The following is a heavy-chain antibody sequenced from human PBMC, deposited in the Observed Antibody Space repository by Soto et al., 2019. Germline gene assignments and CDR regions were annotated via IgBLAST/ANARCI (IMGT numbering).Heavy chain of an antibody. Sequence: GGSLRLSCAASGFTFDDYAMHWVRQAPGKGLEWVSGISWNSGSIGYADSVKGRFTISRDNAKNSLYLQMNSLRAEDTALYYCAKDISNCSSTSCYASDAFDIWGQGTMVTVSS. D-gene: IGHD2-2*01. CDR3: AKDISNCSSTSCYASDAFDI. CDR1: GFTFDDYA. CDR2: ISWNSGSI. J-gene: IGHJ3*02. V-gene: IGHV3-9*01.